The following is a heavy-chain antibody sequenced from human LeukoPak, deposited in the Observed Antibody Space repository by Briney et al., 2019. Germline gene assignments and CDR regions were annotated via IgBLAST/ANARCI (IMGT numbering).Heavy chain of an antibody. CDR3: ARRWEPHLAFDI. CDR1: GYSFTSYG. D-gene: IGHD1-26*01. J-gene: IGHJ3*02. V-gene: IGHV1-18*01. Sequence: ASVKVSCKASGYSFTSYGISWVRQAPGQGLEWMGWISAYNGNTNYAQELQGRVTMTTDTSTSTAYMELRSLRSDDTAVYYCARRWEPHLAFDIWGQGTMVTVSS. CDR2: ISAYNGNT.